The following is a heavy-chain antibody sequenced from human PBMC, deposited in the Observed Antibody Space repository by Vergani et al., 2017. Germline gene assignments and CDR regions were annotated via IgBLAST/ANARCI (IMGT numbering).Heavy chain of an antibody. Sequence: QVQLQQWGAGLLKPSETLSLTCAVYGGSFSGYYWSWIRQPPGKGLEWIGEINHSGSTNYNPSLKSRVTVSVDTSKNQFSLKLSSVTAADTAVYYCARGRRITSFGVAPYYFDYWGQGTLVTVSS. CDR2: INHSGST. D-gene: IGHD3-3*01. CDR1: GGSFSGYY. J-gene: IGHJ4*02. CDR3: ARGRRITSFGVAPYYFDY. V-gene: IGHV4-34*01.